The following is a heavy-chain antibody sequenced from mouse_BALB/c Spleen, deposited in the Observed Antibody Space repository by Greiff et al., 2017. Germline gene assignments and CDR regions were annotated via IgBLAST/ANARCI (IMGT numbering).Heavy chain of an antibody. CDR3: SAYYYAMDY. CDR2: IDPENGDT. V-gene: IGHV14-4*02. CDR1: GFNIKDYY. Sequence: EVQLQQSGAELVRSGASVKLSCTASGFNIKDYYMHWVKQRPEQGLEWIGWIDPENGDTEYAPKFQGKATMTADTSSNTAYLQLSSLTSEDTAVYYSSAYYYAMDYWGQGTSVTVSS. J-gene: IGHJ4*01.